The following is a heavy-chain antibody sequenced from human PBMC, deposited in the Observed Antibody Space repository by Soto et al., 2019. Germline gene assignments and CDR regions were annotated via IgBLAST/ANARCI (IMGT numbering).Heavy chain of an antibody. J-gene: IGHJ4*02. D-gene: IGHD4-17*01. V-gene: IGHV1-24*01. CDR2: FDPEDGIA. CDR3: YGDSVRGAPTLTLR. Sequence: GASVKASCKFSGDTLTELSMHWVRQAPGKGLEWMGGFDPEDGIANYAQKFQGRVTITADKSTSTAYMELSSLRSEDTAVYYCYGDSVRGAPTLTLRWGQGTLVTVSS. CDR1: GDTLTELS.